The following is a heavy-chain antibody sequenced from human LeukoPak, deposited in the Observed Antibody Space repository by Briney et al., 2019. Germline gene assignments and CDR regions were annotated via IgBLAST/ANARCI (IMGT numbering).Heavy chain of an antibody. V-gene: IGHV4-59*01. CDR3: ARSVVVVTARNYYYYYMDV. Sequence: SETLSLTCTVSGGSISSYYWSWIRQPPGKGPEWIGYIYYSGSTNYNPSLKSRVTISVDTSKNQFSLKLSSVTAADTAVYYCARSVVVVTARNYYYYYMDVWGKGTTVTVSS. J-gene: IGHJ6*03. CDR1: GGSISSYY. CDR2: IYYSGST. D-gene: IGHD2-21*02.